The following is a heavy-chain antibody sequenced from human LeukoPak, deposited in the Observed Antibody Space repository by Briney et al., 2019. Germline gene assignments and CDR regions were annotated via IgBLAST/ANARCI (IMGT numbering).Heavy chain of an antibody. CDR2: ISSSSSTI. D-gene: IGHD3-3*01. V-gene: IGHV3-48*01. Sequence: PGGSLRLSCATSGFTFSAYSMIWVRQTPGKGLEWVSYISSSSSTIYYADSVKGRFTISRDNAKNSLYLQMNSLRAEDTAVYYCARETTRYYDFWSGSTTQGNWFDPWGQGTLVTVSS. CDR1: GFTFSAYS. CDR3: ARETTRYYDFWSGSTTQGNWFDP. J-gene: IGHJ5*02.